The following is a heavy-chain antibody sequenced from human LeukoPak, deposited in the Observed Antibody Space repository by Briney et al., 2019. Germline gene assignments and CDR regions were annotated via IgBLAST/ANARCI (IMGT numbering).Heavy chain of an antibody. CDR1: GSTFSSYA. J-gene: IGHJ4*02. D-gene: IGHD5-24*01. Sequence: GGSLRLSCAASGSTFSSYAMSWVRQAPGKGLEWVSAISGSGGSTYYADSVKGRFTISRDNSKNTLYLQMNSLRAEDTAVYYCAKGGTGDGYNYYFDYWGQGTLVTVSS. CDR2: ISGSGGST. V-gene: IGHV3-23*01. CDR3: AKGGTGDGYNYYFDY.